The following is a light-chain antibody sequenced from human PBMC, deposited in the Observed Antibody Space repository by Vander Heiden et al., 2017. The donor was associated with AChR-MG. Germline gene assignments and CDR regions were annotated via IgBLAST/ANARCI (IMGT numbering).Light chain of an antibody. V-gene: IGKV3-15*01. J-gene: IGKJ4*01. CDR1: QSVSSS. Sequence: IVMTQSPATLSVSPEERATLSCRASQSVSSSLAWYQQKPGQAPRLLTYGASTRATGIPARCSGSGSGTEFTLTISSLQSEDVAVYYCQQYNTWLTFGAGTKVEIK. CDR2: GAS. CDR3: QQYNTWLT.